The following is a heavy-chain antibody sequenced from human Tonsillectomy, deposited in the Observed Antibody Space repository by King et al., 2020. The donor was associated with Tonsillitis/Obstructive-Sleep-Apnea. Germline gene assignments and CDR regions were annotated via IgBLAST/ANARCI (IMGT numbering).Heavy chain of an antibody. CDR3: ARETSSTSCCPCPYMYV. Sequence: QLQESGPGLVKPSETLSLTCTVSGGSISSYYWSWIRQPPGKGLEWIGYIYYSGSTNYNPSLKSRVTISVDTSKNQFSLKLSSVTAADTAVYYCARETSSTSCCPCPYMYVSDKGTTVTVSS. V-gene: IGHV4-59*01. D-gene: IGHD2-2*01. CDR2: IYYSGST. CDR1: GGSISSYY. J-gene: IGHJ6*03.